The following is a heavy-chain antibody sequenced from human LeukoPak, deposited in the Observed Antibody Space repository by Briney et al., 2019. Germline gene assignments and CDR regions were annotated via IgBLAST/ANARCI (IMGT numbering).Heavy chain of an antibody. CDR1: GFTFSSNW. CDR3: ARGYYYDSSACDY. CDR2: IKSDGSIT. Sequence: SGGSLRLSCAASGFTFSSNWMHWVRHAPGKGLVWVSRIKSDGSITSYADSVKGRFTISRDNAKNTLYLQMNSLRAEDTAVYYCARGYYYDSSACDYWGQGTLVTVSS. D-gene: IGHD3-22*01. J-gene: IGHJ4*02. V-gene: IGHV3-74*01.